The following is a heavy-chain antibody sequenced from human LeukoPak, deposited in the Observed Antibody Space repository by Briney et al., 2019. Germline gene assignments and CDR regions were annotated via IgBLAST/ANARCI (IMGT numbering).Heavy chain of an antibody. J-gene: IGHJ6*02. CDR3: ATDESTGGFAPGYFYGMGV. Sequence: GSCLRLFRVVSVFRFGDYDMHCVRQPPGKGRVGGSGISWRGATTGYADSVKGRFTISRDSAKNSLYLQMDSIRVEDTALYYCATDESTGGFAPGYFYGMGVWGQGTTVTVSS. CDR2: ISWRGATT. D-gene: IGHD3-16*01. CDR1: VFRFGDYD. V-gene: IGHV3-9*01.